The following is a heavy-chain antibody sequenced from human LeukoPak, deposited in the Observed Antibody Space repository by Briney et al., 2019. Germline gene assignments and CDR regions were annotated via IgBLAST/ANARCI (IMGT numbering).Heavy chain of an antibody. D-gene: IGHD4-17*01. Sequence: GGSLRLSCAASGFTFSSYAMNWVRQAPGKGLEWVSSISSGGSYIYYADSVKGRFTISRDIAKSSLYLQMNSLRAEGTAVYYCAREEYGDSHAFDIWGQGTMVTVSS. CDR2: ISSGGSYI. CDR3: AREEYGDSHAFDI. J-gene: IGHJ3*02. CDR1: GFTFSSYA. V-gene: IGHV3-21*06.